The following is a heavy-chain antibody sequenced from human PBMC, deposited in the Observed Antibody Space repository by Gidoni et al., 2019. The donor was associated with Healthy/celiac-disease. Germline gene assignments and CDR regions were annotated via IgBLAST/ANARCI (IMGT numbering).Heavy chain of an antibody. CDR3: TRELLGDAFDI. V-gene: IGHV3-49*04. D-gene: IGHD1-26*01. CDR2: IRSKAYGGTT. CDR1: GFTSGDYA. J-gene: IGHJ3*02. Sequence: EVQLVESGGGLVQPGRSLRLSGTASGFTSGDYAMSWVRQAPGKGLEWVGFIRSKAYGGTTEYAASVKGRFTISRYDTNSIAYLQINSLKTEDTAVYYCTRELLGDAFDIWGQGTMVTVSS.